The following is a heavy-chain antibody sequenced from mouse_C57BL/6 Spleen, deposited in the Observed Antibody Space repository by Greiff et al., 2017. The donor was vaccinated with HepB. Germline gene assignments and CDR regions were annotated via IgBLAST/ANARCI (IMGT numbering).Heavy chain of an antibody. J-gene: IGHJ4*01. Sequence: QVQLQQPGAELVKPGASVKLSCKASGYTFTSYWMHWVKQRPGRGLEWIGRIDPNSGGTKYNEKFKSKATLTVDKPSSTAYMQLSSLTSEDSAVYYCARLVDYGVYDRYYAMDYWGQGTSVTVSS. D-gene: IGHD1-1*02. CDR1: GYTFTSYW. V-gene: IGHV1-72*01. CDR3: ARLVDYGVYDRYYAMDY. CDR2: IDPNSGGT.